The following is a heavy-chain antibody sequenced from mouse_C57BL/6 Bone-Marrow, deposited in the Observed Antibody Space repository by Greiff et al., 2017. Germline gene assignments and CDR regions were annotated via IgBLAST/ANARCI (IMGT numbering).Heavy chain of an antibody. J-gene: IGHJ1*03. CDR1: GYTFTSYW. Sequence: QVQLQQPGAELVMPGASVKLSCKASGYTFTSYWMHWVKQRPGQGLEWIGEIDPSASYTNYNPKFNGKSTLTVDKSSSTAYMQLSSLTSEDSAVDYGAREKSSPLEWYFDVWGTGTTVTVSS. CDR2: IDPSASYT. D-gene: IGHD1-3*01. CDR3: AREKSSPLEWYFDV. V-gene: IGHV1-69*01.